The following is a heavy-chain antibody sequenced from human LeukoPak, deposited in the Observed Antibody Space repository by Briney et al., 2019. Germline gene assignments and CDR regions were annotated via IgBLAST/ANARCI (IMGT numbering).Heavy chain of an antibody. CDR1: GFTFRNYA. CDR3: AKDATAVVGTVYMDV. V-gene: IGHV3-30*04. Sequence: GGSLRLSCAGSGFTFRNYAMHWVRQAPGKGLEWVAVIFSDGSNQYYADSVEGRFTISRDNAKNSLYLQMDSLRAEDTAVYYCAKDATAVVGTVYMDVWGKGTTVTISS. CDR2: IFSDGSNQ. J-gene: IGHJ6*03. D-gene: IGHD6-13*01.